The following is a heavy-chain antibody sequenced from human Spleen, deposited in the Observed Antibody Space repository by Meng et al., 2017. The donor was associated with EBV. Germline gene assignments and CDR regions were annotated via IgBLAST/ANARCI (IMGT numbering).Heavy chain of an antibody. J-gene: IGHJ4*02. V-gene: IGHV4-61*01. D-gene: IGHD3-10*02. CDR2: IYYDGST. Sequence: QLQGSGPGLGKPSGTLSLTCTVSGGSVSIGRYYWSWIRQPPGKGLEWIGFIYYDGSTNYNPSLKSRVTISVDTSQNQFSLKLSSVTAADTAVYYCARDHVAGRFDYWGQGSLVTVSS. CDR1: GGSVSIGRYY. CDR3: ARDHVAGRFDY.